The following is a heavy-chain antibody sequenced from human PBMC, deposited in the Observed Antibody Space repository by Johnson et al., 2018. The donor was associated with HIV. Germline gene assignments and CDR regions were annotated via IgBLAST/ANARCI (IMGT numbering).Heavy chain of an antibody. CDR1: GFTFKNAW. D-gene: IGHD1-26*01. V-gene: IGHV3-9*01. CDR3: ARDRTGGAFDI. CDR2: ISWNSGSI. J-gene: IGHJ3*02. Sequence: VQLVESGGGLVQPGGSLRLSCAASGFTFKNAWMHWVRQAPGKGLEWVSGISWNSGSIGYADSVKGRFTISRENAKNSLYLQMNSLRAEDTALYYCARDRTGGAFDIWGQGTMVTISS.